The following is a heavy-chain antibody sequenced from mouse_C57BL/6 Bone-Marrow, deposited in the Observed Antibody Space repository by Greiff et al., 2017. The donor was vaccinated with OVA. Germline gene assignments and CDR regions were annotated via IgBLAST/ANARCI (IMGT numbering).Heavy chain of an antibody. CDR1: GFTFSSYA. D-gene: IGHD1-1*01. CDR3: ARDRVTTVAYYFDY. CDR2: ISDGGSYT. Sequence: EVKLVESGGGLVKPGGSLKLSCAASGFTFSSYAMSWVRQTPEKRLEWVATISDGGSYTYYPDNVKGRFTISRDNAKNNLYLQMSHLKSEDTAMYYCARDRVTTVAYYFDYWGQGTTLTVSS. J-gene: IGHJ2*01. V-gene: IGHV5-4*01.